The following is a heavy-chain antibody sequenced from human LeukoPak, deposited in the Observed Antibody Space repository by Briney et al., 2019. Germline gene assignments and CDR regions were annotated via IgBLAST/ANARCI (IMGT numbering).Heavy chain of an antibody. J-gene: IGHJ4*02. D-gene: IGHD5-24*01. Sequence: GRSLRLFCAASGFTFSSYGMHWVRQAPGKRLEWVAVIWYDGSNKYYADSVKGRFTISRDNSKNTLYLQMNSLRAEDTAVYYCAIDDWLQLLYFDYWGQGTLVTVSS. CDR1: GFTFSSYG. CDR2: IWYDGSNK. V-gene: IGHV3-33*01. CDR3: AIDDWLQLLYFDY.